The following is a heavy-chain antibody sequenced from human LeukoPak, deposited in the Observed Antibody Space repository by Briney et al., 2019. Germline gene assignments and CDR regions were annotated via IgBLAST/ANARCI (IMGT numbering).Heavy chain of an antibody. CDR2: INPSGGST. J-gene: IGHJ4*02. D-gene: IGHD3-16*01. CDR1: GYTFTSYY. V-gene: IGHV1-46*01. CDR3: ARDLKAAWGEYYFDY. Sequence: ASVKVSCKASGYTFTSYYMHWVRQAPGQGLEWMGIINPSGGSTSYAQKFQGRVTMTRDTSTSTVYMELSSLRSEDTAVYYCARDLKAAWGEYYFDYWGQGTLVTVSS.